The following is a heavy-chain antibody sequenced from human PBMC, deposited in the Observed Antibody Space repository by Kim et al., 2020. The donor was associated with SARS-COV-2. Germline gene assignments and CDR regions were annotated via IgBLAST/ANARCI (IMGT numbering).Heavy chain of an antibody. CDR2: TYYRSKWYN. D-gene: IGHD3-10*01. CDR1: GDSVSSNSAA. CDR3: ARGSVLLWFREGDGGIDV. V-gene: IGHV6-1*01. J-gene: IGHJ6*02. Sequence: SQTLSLTCAISGDSVSSNSAAWNWIRQSPSRGLEWLGRTYYRSKWYNDYAVSVKSRITINPDTYKNQFSLQLNSGTPEDTAVYYCARGSVLLWFREGDGGIDVWRQGTTVNVSS.